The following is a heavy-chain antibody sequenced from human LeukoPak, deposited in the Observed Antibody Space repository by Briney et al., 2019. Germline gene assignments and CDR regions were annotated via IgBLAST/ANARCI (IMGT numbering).Heavy chain of an antibody. CDR1: GFTFSSYA. J-gene: IGHJ4*02. CDR3: AREEIQTGTPLY. CDR2: ISYDGSNK. D-gene: IGHD1-7*01. Sequence: GRSLRLSCAASGFTFSSYAMHWVRQAPGKGLEWVAVISYDGSNKYYADSVKGRFTISRDNSKNTLYLQMNSLRAEDTAVYYCAREEIQTGTPLYWGQGTLVTVSS. V-gene: IGHV3-30*04.